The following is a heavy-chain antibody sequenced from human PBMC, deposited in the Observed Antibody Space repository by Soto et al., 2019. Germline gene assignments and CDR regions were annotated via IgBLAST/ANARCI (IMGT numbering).Heavy chain of an antibody. CDR3: AIEVRYCSSTSCPQPHDY. D-gene: IGHD2-2*01. Sequence: QVQLVESGGGLVKPGGSLRLSCAASGFTFSDYYMSWIRQAPGKGLEWVSYISSSGSTIYYADSVKGRFTISRDNAKNSLYLQMNSLRAEDTVVYYCAIEVRYCSSTSCPQPHDYWGQGTLVTVSS. CDR2: ISSSGSTI. J-gene: IGHJ4*02. V-gene: IGHV3-11*01. CDR1: GFTFSDYY.